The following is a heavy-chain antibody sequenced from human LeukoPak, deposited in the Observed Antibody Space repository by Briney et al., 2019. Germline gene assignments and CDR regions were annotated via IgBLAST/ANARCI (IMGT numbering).Heavy chain of an antibody. V-gene: IGHV3-53*01. Sequence: GGPLRLSCAASGFTGSNNYMSWVRQAPGKGLEWVSAIHSSGGTYYADSVKGRFTISRDNAKNTLYLQMNSLRAEDTAVYYCARDTYTNTWYVDYWGQGTLVTVSS. CDR2: IHSSGGT. CDR3: ARDTYTNTWYVDY. D-gene: IGHD5-18*01. CDR1: GFTGSNNY. J-gene: IGHJ4*02.